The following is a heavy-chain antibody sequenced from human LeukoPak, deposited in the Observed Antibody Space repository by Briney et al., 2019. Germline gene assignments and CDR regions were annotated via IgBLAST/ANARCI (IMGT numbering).Heavy chain of an antibody. Sequence: GGSLRLSCAASGFTFSSFQVSWVRQAPGKGLEWLGNIREDGSKIYYVDSVKGRFTISRDNAKNSLYLQMNSLRVEDTAVYYCVRDEGAAVTTFRFDYWGQGTLVTVSS. CDR2: IREDGSKI. D-gene: IGHD4-17*01. J-gene: IGHJ4*02. CDR3: VRDEGAAVTTFRFDY. V-gene: IGHV3-7*01. CDR1: GFTFSSFQ.